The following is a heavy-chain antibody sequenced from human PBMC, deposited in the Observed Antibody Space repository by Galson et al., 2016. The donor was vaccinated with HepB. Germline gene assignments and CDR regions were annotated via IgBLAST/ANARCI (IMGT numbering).Heavy chain of an antibody. Sequence: SVKVSCKASGYTFTSCYMHWVRQAPGQGLEWMGILKPSDGSTTYAQKFQGRVTMTRDTSTSTFYMELSSLRSEDTAVYYCARDPYIAAAGPYFYYYGVDVWGQGTTVTVSS. J-gene: IGHJ6*02. V-gene: IGHV1-46*01. CDR3: ARDPYIAAAGPYFYYYGVDV. D-gene: IGHD6-25*01. CDR1: GYTFTSCY. CDR2: LKPSDGST.